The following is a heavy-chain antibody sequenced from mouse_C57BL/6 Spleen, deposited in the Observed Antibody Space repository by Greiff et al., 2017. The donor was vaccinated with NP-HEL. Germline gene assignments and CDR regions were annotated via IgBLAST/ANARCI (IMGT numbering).Heavy chain of an antibody. CDR2: IYPGDGDT. CDR1: GYAFSSSW. Sequence: QVQLQQSGPELVKPGASVKISCKASGYAFSSSWMNWVKQRPGKGLEWIGRIYPGDGDTNYNGKFKGKATLTADKSSSTAYMQLSSLTSEDSAVYFCARGDYAVWDYWGQGTSVTVSS. CDR3: ARGDYAVWDY. D-gene: IGHD1-1*01. J-gene: IGHJ4*01. V-gene: IGHV1-82*01.